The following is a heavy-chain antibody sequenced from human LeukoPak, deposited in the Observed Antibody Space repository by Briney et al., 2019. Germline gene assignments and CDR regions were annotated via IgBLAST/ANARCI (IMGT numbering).Heavy chain of an antibody. V-gene: IGHV3-53*01. CDR2: IYSGGGT. CDR3: ARLPNADAFDI. J-gene: IGHJ3*02. Sequence: GGSLRLSCAASGFSFRNYWMSWVRRAPGKGLEWVSVIYSGGGTYYADSVKGRFTISRDNSKNTLYLQMNSLRAEDTAVYYCARLPNADAFDIWGQGTMVTVSS. CDR1: GFSFRNYW.